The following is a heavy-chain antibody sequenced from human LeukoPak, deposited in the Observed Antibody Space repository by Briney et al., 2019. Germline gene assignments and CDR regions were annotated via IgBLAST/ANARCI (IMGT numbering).Heavy chain of an antibody. Sequence: GASVKVSCKASGYTFTSYGISWVRQAPGRGLEWMGGIIPIFGTANYAQKFQGRVTITADESTSTAYMELSSLRSEDTAVYYCARARYYYDSSGYSHFDYWGQGTLVTVSS. V-gene: IGHV1-69*13. J-gene: IGHJ4*02. D-gene: IGHD3-22*01. CDR2: IIPIFGTA. CDR1: GYTFTSYG. CDR3: ARARYYYDSSGYSHFDY.